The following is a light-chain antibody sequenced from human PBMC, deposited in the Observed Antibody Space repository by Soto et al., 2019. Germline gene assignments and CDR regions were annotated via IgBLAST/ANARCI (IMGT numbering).Light chain of an antibody. Sequence: ETLLTQSPATLSVSPGERATLSCRASQSARISLGWYQQKPGQAPRILIYDVSTRDTGVPARFSGSGSGTEFTLAISRPQSEDFEVYYCQQYDNWPGTFGQGTKVDIK. CDR1: QSARIS. J-gene: IGKJ1*01. CDR3: QQYDNWPGT. CDR2: DVS. V-gene: IGKV3-15*01.